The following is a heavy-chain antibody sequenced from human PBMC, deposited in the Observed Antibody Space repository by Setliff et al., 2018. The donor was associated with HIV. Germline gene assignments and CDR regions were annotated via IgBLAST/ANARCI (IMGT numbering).Heavy chain of an antibody. CDR1: GGTFSSHG. Sequence: SVKVSCKASGGTFSSHGISWVRQAPGQGLEWMGGITPISGTANYAQKFQGRVTIAADEFTSTAYMELSSLSSEDTAVYYCVRGGQYYRSTYYYYYMDVWGKGTTVTVSS. J-gene: IGHJ6*03. CDR2: ITPISGTA. CDR3: VRGGQYYRSTYYYYYMDV. V-gene: IGHV1-69*13. D-gene: IGHD3-16*02.